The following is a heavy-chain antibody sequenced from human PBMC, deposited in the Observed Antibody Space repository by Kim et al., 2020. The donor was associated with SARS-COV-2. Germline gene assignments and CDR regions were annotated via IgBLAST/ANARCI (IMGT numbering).Heavy chain of an antibody. J-gene: IGHJ6*02. D-gene: IGHD3-3*01. V-gene: IGHV3-33*01. Sequence: GGSLRLPCAASGFIFSSYAMIWVRQAPGEGLEWLATIWYDGSNKYYKDSVKGRFTISRDNSKNTLYLQMNSLRVEDTAVYYCAREPITGYGLDVWGQGTTVTVFS. CDR1: GFIFSSYA. CDR3: AREPITGYGLDV. CDR2: IWYDGSNK.